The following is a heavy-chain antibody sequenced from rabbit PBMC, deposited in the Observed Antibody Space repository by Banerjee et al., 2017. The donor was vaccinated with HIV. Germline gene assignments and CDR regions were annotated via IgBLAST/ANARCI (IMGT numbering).Heavy chain of an antibody. CDR1: GFDFSSRYY. J-gene: IGHJ4*01. Sequence: QSLEESGGDLVKPGASLTLTCTASGFDFSSRYYMCWVRQAPGKGLEWLGCVVTCSDFTYYASWAKGRFTISKTSSTTVTLQMTSLTAADTATYFCARADTNDYWALDLWGQGTLVTVS. CDR3: ARADTNDYWALDL. CDR2: VVTCSDFT. D-gene: IGHD1-1*01. V-gene: IGHV1S40*01.